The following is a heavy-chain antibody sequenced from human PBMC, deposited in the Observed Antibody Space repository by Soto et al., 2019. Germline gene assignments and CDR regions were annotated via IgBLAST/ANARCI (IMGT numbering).Heavy chain of an antibody. Sequence: TLSLTCAISGDSVSSNSAAWNWIRQSPSRGLEWLGRTYYRSKWYNDYAVSVKSRITINPDTSKNQFSLKLSSVTAADTAVYYCASLAAAGRGGVYYYYGMDVWGQGTTVTVSS. CDR3: ASLAAAGRGGVYYYYGMDV. J-gene: IGHJ6*02. CDR2: TYYRSKWYN. CDR1: GDSVSSNSAA. V-gene: IGHV6-1*01. D-gene: IGHD6-13*01.